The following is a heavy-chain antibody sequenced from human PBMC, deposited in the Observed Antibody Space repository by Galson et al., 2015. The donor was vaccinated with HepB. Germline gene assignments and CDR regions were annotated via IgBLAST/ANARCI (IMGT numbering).Heavy chain of an antibody. CDR2: VIHSGRT. CDR3: ARADGTDGFFDY. J-gene: IGHJ4*02. V-gene: IGHV4-34*12. Sequence: ETLSLTCAVYGGSFSDYYWNWIRQSPGQGLEWLGEVIHSGRTNYNPSLKSRVTISIDRSKNQFSLRLRSVTAADTAVYYCARADGTDGFFDYGGQGTPVTVSS. D-gene: IGHD5-24*01. CDR1: GGSFSDYY.